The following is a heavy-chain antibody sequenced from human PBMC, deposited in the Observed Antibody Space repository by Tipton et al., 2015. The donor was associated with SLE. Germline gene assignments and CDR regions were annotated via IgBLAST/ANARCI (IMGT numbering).Heavy chain of an antibody. CDR1: DYD. J-gene: IGHJ4*02. V-gene: IGHV4-30-4*08. CDR3: AGAWQGYCSGGTCYVLDY. Sequence: DYDMNWIRQAPGQGLEWIGYIYDSGSTYYNPSLKSRVTISVDTSKNQFSLKLSSVTAADTAVYYCAGAWQGYCSGGTCYVLDYWGQGTLVTVSS. D-gene: IGHD2-15*01. CDR2: IYDSGST.